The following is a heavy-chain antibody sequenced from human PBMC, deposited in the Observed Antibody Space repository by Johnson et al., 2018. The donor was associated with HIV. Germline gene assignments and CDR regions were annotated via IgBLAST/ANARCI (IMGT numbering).Heavy chain of an antibody. CDR3: ARDRSSGWYGRVDAFDI. J-gene: IGHJ3*02. D-gene: IGHD6-19*01. CDR1: GFIFSSYA. Sequence: VQLVESGGGLVQPGGSLRLSCAASGFIFSSYAMHWVRQAPGKGLEWVAVISYDGSNKYYADSVKGRFTISRDNSKNTLYLQMNSLRAEDTAVYYCARDRSSGWYGRVDAFDIWGQGTMVTVSS. V-gene: IGHV3-30-3*01. CDR2: ISYDGSNK.